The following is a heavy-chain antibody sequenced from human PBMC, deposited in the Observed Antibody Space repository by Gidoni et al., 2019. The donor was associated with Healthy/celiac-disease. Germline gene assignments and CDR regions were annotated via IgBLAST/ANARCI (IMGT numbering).Heavy chain of an antibody. V-gene: IGHV4-39*01. CDR2: IYYSGST. CDR1: GGSISSSRYY. D-gene: IGHD3-3*01. J-gene: IGHJ5*02. CDR3: ARQPKHLRFLEWPRGWFDP. Sequence: QLQLQESGPGLVKPSETLSLTCTVSGGSISSSRYYWGWIRQPPGKGLEWIGSIYYSGSTYYNPSLKSRVTISVDTSKNQFSLKLSSVTAADTAVYYCARQPKHLRFLEWPRGWFDPWGQGTLVTVSS.